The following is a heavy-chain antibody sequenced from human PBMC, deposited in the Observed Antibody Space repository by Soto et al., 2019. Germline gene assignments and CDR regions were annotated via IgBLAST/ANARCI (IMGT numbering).Heavy chain of an antibody. CDR2: IYHSGST. CDR1: GGSIRSYY. D-gene: IGHD2-2*01. J-gene: IGHJ5*02. CDR3: ARVPDR. V-gene: IGHV4-30-2*01. Sequence: PSETLSLTCIVSGGSIRSYYWSWIRQPPGKGLEWIGYIYHSGSTYYNPSLKSRVTISVDRSKNQFSLKLSSVTAADTAVYYCARVPDRWGQGTLVTVSS.